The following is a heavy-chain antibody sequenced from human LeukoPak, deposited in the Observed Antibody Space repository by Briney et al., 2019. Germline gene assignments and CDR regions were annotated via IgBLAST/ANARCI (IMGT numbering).Heavy chain of an antibody. V-gene: IGHV3-9*01. CDR3: AKDRKGRPYSYGMDV. Sequence: PGGSLRLSCAACGFTFDDYAMRWVRHARGKGGEGVSGISWNTRSICYADSVNPPFPISTDTAQTSLYLQMHSLRAEDTALYYCAKDRKGRPYSYGMDVWGQGTTATVS. J-gene: IGHJ6*02. CDR1: GFTFDDYA. CDR2: ISWNTRSI.